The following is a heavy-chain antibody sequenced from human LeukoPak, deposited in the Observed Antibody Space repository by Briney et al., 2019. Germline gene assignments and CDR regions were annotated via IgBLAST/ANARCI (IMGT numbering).Heavy chain of an antibody. Sequence: ASVKVSCKASGYTFTSYDINWVRQATRQGLEWMGWMNPNSGNTGYAQKFQGRVTITRNTSISTAYMELRSLRSEDTAVYYCARGTGAYYYDSSGYGVDYWGQGTLVTVSS. J-gene: IGHJ4*02. CDR3: ARGTGAYYYDSSGYGVDY. CDR2: MNPNSGNT. CDR1: GYTFTSYD. D-gene: IGHD3-22*01. V-gene: IGHV1-8*01.